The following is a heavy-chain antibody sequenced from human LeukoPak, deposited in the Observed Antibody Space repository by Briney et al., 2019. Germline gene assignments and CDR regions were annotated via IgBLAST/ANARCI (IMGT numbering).Heavy chain of an antibody. CDR1: GYTLTELS. CDR2: FDPEDGET. D-gene: IGHD3-3*01. V-gene: IGHV1-24*01. J-gene: IGHJ4*02. CDR3: ATDLLRFLEWLLEY. Sequence: EASVKVSCKVSGYTLTELSMHWVRQAPGKGLEWMGGFDPEDGETIYAQKFQGRVTMTEDTSTDTAYVELSSLRSEDTAVYYCATDLLRFLEWLLEYWGQGTLVTVSS.